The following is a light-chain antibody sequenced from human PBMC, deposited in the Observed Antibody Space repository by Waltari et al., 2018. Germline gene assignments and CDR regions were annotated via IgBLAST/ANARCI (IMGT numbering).Light chain of an antibody. J-gene: IGKJ3*01. Sequence: DIQMTQSPSSLSASVGDTVTITCRASQNIGSWLAWYQQKPGKAPKLLISKASNLQSGVPSRFSSSGSGTEFTLTISSLQPEDFASYYCLQYSSSPFTFGPGTKLDIK. V-gene: IGKV1-5*01. CDR3: LQYSSSPFT. CDR2: KAS. CDR1: QNIGSW.